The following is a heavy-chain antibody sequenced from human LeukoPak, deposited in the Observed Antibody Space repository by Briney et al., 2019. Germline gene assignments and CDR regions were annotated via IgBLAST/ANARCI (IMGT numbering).Heavy chain of an antibody. CDR2: ISAYNGNT. Sequence: GASVKVSCKASGYTFTSYGISWVRQAPGQGLEWMGWISAYNGNTNYAQKLQGRVTMTTDTSTSTAYMELRSLRSDDTAVYYCARESGLEYSSSGYFDYWGQGTLVTVSS. V-gene: IGHV1-18*01. J-gene: IGHJ4*02. CDR1: GYTFTSYG. CDR3: ARESGLEYSSSGYFDY. D-gene: IGHD6-6*01.